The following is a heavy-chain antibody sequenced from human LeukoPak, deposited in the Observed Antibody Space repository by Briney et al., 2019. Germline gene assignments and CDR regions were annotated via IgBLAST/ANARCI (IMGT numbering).Heavy chain of an antibody. J-gene: IGHJ4*02. CDR3: ARDPRSSGWYIPDY. CDR2: INPNSGGT. D-gene: IGHD6-19*01. Sequence: ASVKVSXKASGYTFTGYYMHWVRQAPGQGLEWMGRINPNSGGTNYAQKFQGRVTMTRDTSISTAYMELSRLRSDDTAVYYCARDPRSSGWYIPDYWGQGTLVTVSS. CDR1: GYTFTGYY. V-gene: IGHV1-2*06.